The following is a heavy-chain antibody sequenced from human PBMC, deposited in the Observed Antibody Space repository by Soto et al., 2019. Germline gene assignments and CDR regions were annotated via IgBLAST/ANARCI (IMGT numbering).Heavy chain of an antibody. J-gene: IGHJ4*02. Sequence: WLSXRLSCSFSVFTFIAYWMHWFRQVPGKGLTWVSRISDDGSTATYADSVKGRFVISRDNAKNSLYLEMNTLRADDSGLYYCARGPSVSSNRKGAKWGRGPLVKVS. V-gene: IGHV3-74*01. CDR1: VFTFIAYW. CDR2: ISDDGSTA. CDR3: ARGPSVSSNRKGAK. D-gene: IGHD6-6*01.